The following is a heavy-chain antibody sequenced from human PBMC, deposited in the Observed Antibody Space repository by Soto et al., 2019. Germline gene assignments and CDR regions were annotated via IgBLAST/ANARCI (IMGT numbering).Heavy chain of an antibody. J-gene: IGHJ4*02. CDR2: ISSSGGST. V-gene: IGHV3-23*01. D-gene: IGHD7-27*01. CDR1: GFTFSSYT. Sequence: EVQLLESGGGLVQPGGSLRLSCAASGFTFSSYTRSWVRQGPGKGLEWVSGISSSGGSTVYADSVKGRFTISRDNFKKTLYLQINSLRAEDTAVYYCAKGWGDYWGQGTPVTVSS. CDR3: AKGWGDY.